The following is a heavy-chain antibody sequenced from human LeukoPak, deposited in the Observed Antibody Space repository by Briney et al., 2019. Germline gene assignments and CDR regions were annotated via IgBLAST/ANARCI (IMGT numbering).Heavy chain of an antibody. J-gene: IGHJ3*02. CDR3: ARNWGPKGGDAFDI. CDR1: GFTFSSYS. V-gene: IGHV3-48*04. CDR2: ISSSSSTI. Sequence: GSLRLSCAASGFTFSSYSMNWVRQAPGKGLEWVSYISSSSSTIYYADSVKGRFTISRDNAKNSLYLQMNSLRAEDTAVYYCARNWGPKGGDAFDIWGQGTMVTVSS. D-gene: IGHD7-27*01.